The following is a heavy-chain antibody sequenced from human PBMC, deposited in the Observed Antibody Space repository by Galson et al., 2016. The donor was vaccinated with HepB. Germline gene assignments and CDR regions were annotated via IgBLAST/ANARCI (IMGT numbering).Heavy chain of an antibody. Sequence: ETLSLTCTVSGGSISGTTYSWGWIRQPPGKGLEWIGNTFYSGRTYYNPSPKSRLTISVDPSKNQFSLRLRSVTAADTAVYYCARQRRFGTWDEIDNWGQGTLVTVSS. CDR1: GGSISGTTYS. J-gene: IGHJ4*02. CDR2: TFYSGRT. CDR3: ARQRRFGTWDEIDN. V-gene: IGHV4-39*01. D-gene: IGHD3-10*01.